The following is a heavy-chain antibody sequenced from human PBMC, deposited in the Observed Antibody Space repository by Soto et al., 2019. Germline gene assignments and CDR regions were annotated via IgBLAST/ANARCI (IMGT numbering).Heavy chain of an antibody. CDR1: GGSFSGYY. V-gene: IGHV4-34*01. J-gene: IGHJ6*03. CDR2: INHSGST. Sequence: SETLSLTCAVYGGSFSGYYWSWIRQPPGKGLEWIGEINHSGSTNYNPSLKSRVTISVDTSKNQFSLKLSSVTAADTAVYYCARAGGCSSTSCYRFYYYYMDVWGKGTTVTVSS. D-gene: IGHD2-2*02. CDR3: ARAGGCSSTSCYRFYYYYMDV.